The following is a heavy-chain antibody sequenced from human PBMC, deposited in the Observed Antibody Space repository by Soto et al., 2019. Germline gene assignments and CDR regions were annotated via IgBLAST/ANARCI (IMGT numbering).Heavy chain of an antibody. V-gene: IGHV4-4*07. D-gene: IGHD3-16*02. J-gene: IGHJ5*02. CDR2: ISTSGNT. CDR3: ARDAYDYLGGSYRLKWFDP. Sequence: PSETLSLTCSVSGDSISRYYWSWIRQPAGKGLEWIGHISTSGNTNYNPSLRSRVTMSIDTSKNQCSLKLSSVTAADTAVFYCARDAYDYLGGSYRLKWFDPPGQGSPVTVPP. CDR1: GDSISRYY.